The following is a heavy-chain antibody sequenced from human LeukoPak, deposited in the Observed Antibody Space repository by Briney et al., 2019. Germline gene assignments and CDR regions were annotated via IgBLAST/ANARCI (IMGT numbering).Heavy chain of an antibody. CDR1: GGSISSYY. D-gene: IGHD5-18*01. V-gene: IGHV4-59*01. CDR3: ARDRSRYSYGIDY. Sequence: SETLSLTCTVSGGSISSYYWSWIRQPPGKGLEWIGYIYYSGSTNYNPSLKSRVTISVDTSKNQFSLKLSSVTAADTAVYYCARDRSRYSYGIDYWGQGTLVTVSS. J-gene: IGHJ4*02. CDR2: IYYSGST.